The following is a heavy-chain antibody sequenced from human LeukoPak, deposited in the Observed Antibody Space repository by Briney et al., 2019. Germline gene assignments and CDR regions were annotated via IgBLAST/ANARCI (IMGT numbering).Heavy chain of an antibody. CDR3: ERIWSAFGC. D-gene: IGHD3-3*01. CDR1: GFSIMVHL. Sequence: GGSLRLSCALSGFSIMVHLKLWLRQAPGKGLEWVAKIKPDGSEEYYLDSVKDRFTISTDNATNSLYLQMNSLRAEDAAVYYCERIWSAFGCWGQGILVTVSS. CDR2: IKPDGSEE. J-gene: IGHJ4*02. V-gene: IGHV3-7*01.